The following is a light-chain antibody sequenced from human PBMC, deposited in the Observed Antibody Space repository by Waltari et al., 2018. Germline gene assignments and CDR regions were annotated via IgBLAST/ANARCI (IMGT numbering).Light chain of an antibody. CDR1: DSDVGAYDF. J-gene: IGLJ1*01. CDR2: EVS. Sequence: QSALTQPASVSGSPGQSITISCSGTDSDVGAYDFVSWYQQHPGKAPHLIIYEVSNRPSGISNLFSASKSGNTASLTISGLQAEDEAYYYCSSYTTSSAPGVFGTGTRVTVL. V-gene: IGLV2-14*01. CDR3: SSYTTSSAPGV.